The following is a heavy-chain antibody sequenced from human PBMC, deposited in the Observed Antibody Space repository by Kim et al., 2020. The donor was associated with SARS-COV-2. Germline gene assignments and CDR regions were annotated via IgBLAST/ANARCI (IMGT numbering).Heavy chain of an antibody. Sequence: ASVKVSCKASGYTFTSYAMNWVRPAPGQGVEWMGWINTNTGNPTYAQGFTGRFVFSLDTSVSTAYPQISSLKAEDAAVYYCARDAYCSSNSCSEYWGQGTLVTVSS. D-gene: IGHD2-2*01. CDR3: ARDAYCSSNSCSEY. J-gene: IGHJ4*02. CDR2: INTNTGNP. V-gene: IGHV7-4-1*02. CDR1: GYTFTSYA.